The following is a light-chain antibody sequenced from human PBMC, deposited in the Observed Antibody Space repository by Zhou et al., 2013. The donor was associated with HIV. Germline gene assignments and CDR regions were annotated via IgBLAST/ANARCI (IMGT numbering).Light chain of an antibody. J-gene: IGKJ1*01. Sequence: DIQMTQSPSTVSASVGDRVTITCRASQNINMWLAWYQQKPGKAPKLLIYQTSNLESGVPSRFSGSGSATDFTLTISSLQPDDFATYYCLQDYSRTFGQGTKVEIK. V-gene: IGKV1-5*03. CDR2: QTS. CDR1: QNINMW. CDR3: LQDYSRT.